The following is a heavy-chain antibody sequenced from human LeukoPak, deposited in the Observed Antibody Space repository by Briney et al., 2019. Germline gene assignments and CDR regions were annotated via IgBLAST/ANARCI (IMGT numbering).Heavy chain of an antibody. V-gene: IGHV6-1*01. Sequence: PSQTLSLTCAISGDSVSSNSATWNWIRQSPSRGLEWLGRTYYRSKWYNDYAVSVKSRITINPDTSKNQFSLQLNSVTAEDTAVYYCARVGHPWGIEDAFDIWGQGTMVTVSS. J-gene: IGHJ3*02. D-gene: IGHD3-16*01. CDR3: ARVGHPWGIEDAFDI. CDR1: GDSVSSNSAT. CDR2: TYYRSKWYN.